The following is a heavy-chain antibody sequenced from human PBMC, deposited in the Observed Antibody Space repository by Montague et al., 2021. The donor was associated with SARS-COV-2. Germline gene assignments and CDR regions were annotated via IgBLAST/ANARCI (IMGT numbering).Heavy chain of an antibody. Sequence: SLRLSCAASGFTFSSHNINWVRQAPGKGLEWVSYISRSSDTIYYADSVKGRFTISRDNAKNLLYLQMNSLRDEDTAVYYCARALSSQGSFQCGYYFDSWGQGTLVTVSS. CDR1: GFTFSSHN. J-gene: IGHJ4*02. CDR3: ARALSSQGSFQCGYYFDS. V-gene: IGHV3-48*02. CDR2: ISRSSDTI. D-gene: IGHD1-26*01.